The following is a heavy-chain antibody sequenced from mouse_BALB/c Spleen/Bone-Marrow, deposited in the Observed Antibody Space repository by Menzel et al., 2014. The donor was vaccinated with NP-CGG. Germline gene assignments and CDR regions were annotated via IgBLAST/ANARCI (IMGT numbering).Heavy chain of an antibody. V-gene: IGHV1-9*01. D-gene: IGHD1-2*01. J-gene: IGHJ1*01. Sequence: VMLVESGAELMKPGASVKISCKATGYTFSSYWIEWVKQRPGHGLEWIGEILPGSGSTDYNEKFKGKATFTADTSSNTAYMQLSSLTSEDSAVYYCARSRYYGYGWYFDVWGAGTTVTVSS. CDR2: ILPGSGST. CDR1: GYTFSSYW. CDR3: ARSRYYGYGWYFDV.